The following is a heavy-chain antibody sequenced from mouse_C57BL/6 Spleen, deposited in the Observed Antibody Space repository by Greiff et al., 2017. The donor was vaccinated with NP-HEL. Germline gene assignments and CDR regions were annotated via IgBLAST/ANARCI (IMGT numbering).Heavy chain of an antibody. CDR2: FYPGSGSI. J-gene: IGHJ1*03. Sequence: QVQLQQSGAELVKPGASVKLSCKASGYTFTEYTIHWVKQRSGQGLEWIGWFYPGSGSIKYNEKFKDKATLTADKSSSTVYMELSRLTSEDSAVYFCARHGYYDGYYFYWYFDVWGTGTTVTVSS. D-gene: IGHD2-3*01. CDR1: GYTFTEYT. CDR3: ARHGYYDGYYFYWYFDV. V-gene: IGHV1-62-2*01.